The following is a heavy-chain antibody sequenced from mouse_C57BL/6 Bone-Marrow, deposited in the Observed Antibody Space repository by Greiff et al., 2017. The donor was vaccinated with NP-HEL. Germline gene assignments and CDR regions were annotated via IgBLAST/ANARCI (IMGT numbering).Heavy chain of an antibody. CDR1: GFTFSSYA. CDR2: ISDGGSYT. J-gene: IGHJ3*01. CDR3: ARSYDGYYGGCAY. Sequence: EVKLVESGGGLVKPGGSLKLSCAASGFTFSSYAMSWVRQTPEKRLEWVATISDGGSYTYYPDNVKGRFTISRDNAKNNLYLQMSHLKSEDTAMCYCARSYDGYYGGCAYWGQGTLVTVSA. D-gene: IGHD2-3*01. V-gene: IGHV5-4*03.